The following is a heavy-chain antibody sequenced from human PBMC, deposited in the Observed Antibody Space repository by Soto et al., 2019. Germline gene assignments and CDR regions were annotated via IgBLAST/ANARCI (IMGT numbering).Heavy chain of an antibody. J-gene: IGHJ4*02. Sequence: GGSLRLSCAASGFTFSSYWMHWVRQAPGKGLVWVSRINSDGSSTSYADSVKGRFTISRDNAKNTLYLQMNSLRAEDTAVYYCASRNVEMATSYWGKGTLVTVSS. CDR1: GFTFSSYW. CDR3: ASRNVEMATSY. D-gene: IGHD5-12*01. V-gene: IGHV3-74*01. CDR2: INSDGSST.